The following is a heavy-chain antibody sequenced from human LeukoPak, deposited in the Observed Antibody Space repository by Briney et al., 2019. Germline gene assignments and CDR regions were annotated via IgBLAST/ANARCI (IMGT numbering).Heavy chain of an antibody. CDR3: ATIKRGDIFGYFDF. Sequence: SETLSLTCTVSGGSMSSHYWGWIRQPPGKGLEWIGYLYGSGSTKANPSLESRVTLSADTSKNQFSLRLSSVTAADTAVYYCATIKRGDIFGYFDFWGQGILVAVSS. D-gene: IGHD5-18*01. J-gene: IGHJ4*02. V-gene: IGHV4-59*11. CDR2: LYGSGST. CDR1: GGSMSSHY.